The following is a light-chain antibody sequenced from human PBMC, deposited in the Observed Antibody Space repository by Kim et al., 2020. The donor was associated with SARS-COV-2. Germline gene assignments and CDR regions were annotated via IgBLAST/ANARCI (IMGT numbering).Light chain of an antibody. J-gene: IGKJ2*01. CDR3: QQYNNWPYT. Sequence: EIVMTQSPATFSVSPGERATLSCRASQSVSSNLAWYQQKPGQAPRLLIYGASTRATGIPARFSGSGSGTEFTLTISSLQSEDFAVYYCQQYNNWPYTFGEGTKLEI. CDR1: QSVSSN. V-gene: IGKV3-15*01. CDR2: GAS.